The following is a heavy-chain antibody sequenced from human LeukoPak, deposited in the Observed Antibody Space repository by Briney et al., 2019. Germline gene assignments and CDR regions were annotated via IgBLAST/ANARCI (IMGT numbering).Heavy chain of an antibody. V-gene: IGHV4-61*02. CDR2: IYTSGST. Sequence: SQTLSLTCTVSGGSISSGSYYWSWIRQPAGKGLEWIGRIYTSGSTNYNPSLKSRVTISVDTSKNQFSPKLSSVTAADTAVYYCARDPGDYVDYWGQGTLVTVSS. CDR1: GGSISSGSYY. CDR3: ARDPGDYVDY. J-gene: IGHJ4*02.